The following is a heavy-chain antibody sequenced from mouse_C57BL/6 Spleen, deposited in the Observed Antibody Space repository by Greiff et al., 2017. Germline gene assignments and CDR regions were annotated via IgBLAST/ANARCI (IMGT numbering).Heavy chain of an antibody. CDR1: GYTFTDYY. CDR3: ARRVACYYFDY. V-gene: IGHV1-26*01. J-gene: IGHJ2*01. Sequence: EVQLQQSGAELVKPGASVKISCKASGYTFTDYYMNWVKQRPGQCLEWIGDINPNNGGTSYTQKFKGKATLTADTSSSTAYMELRRLTSEDSAVYYCARRVACYYFDYWGQGTTLTVSS. CDR2: INPNNGGT.